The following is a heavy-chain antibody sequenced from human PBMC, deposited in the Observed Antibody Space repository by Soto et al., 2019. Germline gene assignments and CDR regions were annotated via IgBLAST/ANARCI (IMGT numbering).Heavy chain of an antibody. CDR3: ARELAAAGSFDY. D-gene: IGHD6-13*01. Sequence: GGSLRLSCAASGFTFSRYEMNWVRQAPGKGLEWISYISTSGSAIYYADSVKGRFTISRDNAKNSLYLQMNSLRAEDTAVYYCARELAAAGSFDYWGQGTLVTVSS. CDR1: GFTFSRYE. V-gene: IGHV3-48*03. CDR2: ISTSGSAI. J-gene: IGHJ4*02.